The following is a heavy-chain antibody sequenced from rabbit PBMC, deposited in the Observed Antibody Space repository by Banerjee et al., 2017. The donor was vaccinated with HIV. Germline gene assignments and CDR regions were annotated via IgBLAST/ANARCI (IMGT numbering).Heavy chain of an antibody. D-gene: IGHD7-1*01. CDR2: IRAGSSVTT. J-gene: IGHJ4*01. CDR3: ARGTGYTNYDYYFSL. CDR1: GFDFSSSFC. V-gene: IGHV1S45*01. Sequence: QEQLEESGGGLVQPEGSLTLTCKASGFDFSSSFCMCWVRQAPGKGLEWIACIRAGSSVTTYYANWAKGRFTVSKTSSTTVTLQMTSLTAADTATYFCARGTGYTNYDYYFSLWGPGTLVTVS.